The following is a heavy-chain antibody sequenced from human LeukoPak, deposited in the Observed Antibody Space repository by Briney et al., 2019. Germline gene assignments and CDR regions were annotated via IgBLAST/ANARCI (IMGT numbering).Heavy chain of an antibody. CDR1: GYSISSGYY. D-gene: IGHD2-15*01. Sequence: PSETLSLTCAVSGYSISSGYYWGWIRQPPGKGLEWIGSIYHSGSTYYNPSLKSRVTISVDTSKNQFSLKLSSVTAADTAVYYCARVPVLWDCSGGSCYLGFDYWGQGTLVTVSS. CDR3: ARVPVLWDCSGGSCYLGFDY. J-gene: IGHJ4*02. CDR2: IYHSGST. V-gene: IGHV4-38-2*01.